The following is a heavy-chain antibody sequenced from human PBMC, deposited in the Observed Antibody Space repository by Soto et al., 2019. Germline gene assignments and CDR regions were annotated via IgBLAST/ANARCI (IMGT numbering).Heavy chain of an antibody. CDR1: GYSFTSYW. V-gene: IGHV5-10-1*01. Sequence: LKISCKGSGYSFTSYWISWVRQMPGKGLEWMGRIDPSDSYTNYSPSFQGHVTISADKSISTAYLQWSSLKASDTAMYYCARHPRYYDFWSGYGYYYGMDVWGQGTTVTVSS. J-gene: IGHJ6*02. CDR3: ARHPRYYDFWSGYGYYYGMDV. D-gene: IGHD3-3*01. CDR2: IDPSDSYT.